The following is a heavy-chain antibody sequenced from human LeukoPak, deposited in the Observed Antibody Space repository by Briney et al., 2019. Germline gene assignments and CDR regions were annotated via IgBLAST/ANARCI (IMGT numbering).Heavy chain of an antibody. CDR2: ISYDGSNK. CDR3: ARDSADVLLWFGEHSNWFDP. Sequence: QPGRSLRLSCAASGFTFSSYAMHWVRQAPAKGLEWVAVISYDGSNKYYADSVKGRFTISRDNSKNTLYLQMNSLRAEDTAVYYGARDSADVLLWFGEHSNWFDPWGQGTLVTVSS. D-gene: IGHD3-10*01. V-gene: IGHV3-30-3*01. CDR1: GFTFSSYA. J-gene: IGHJ5*02.